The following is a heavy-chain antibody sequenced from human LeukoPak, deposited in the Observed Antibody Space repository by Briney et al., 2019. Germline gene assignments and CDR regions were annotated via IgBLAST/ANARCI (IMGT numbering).Heavy chain of an antibody. V-gene: IGHV1-69*05. J-gene: IGHJ4*02. CDR3: ARLDCSSTSCPLLY. CDR2: IIPIFGTA. CDR1: GGTFSSYA. D-gene: IGHD2-2*01. Sequence: SVKVSCKASGGTFSSYAISWVRQAPGQGLEWMGGIIPIFGTANYAQKFQGRVTITTDESTSTAYMVLSSLRSEDTAVYYCARLDCSSTSCPLLYWGQGTLVTVSS.